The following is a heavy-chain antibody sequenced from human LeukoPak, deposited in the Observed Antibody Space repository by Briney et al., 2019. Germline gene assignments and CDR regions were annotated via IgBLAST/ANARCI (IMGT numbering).Heavy chain of an antibody. CDR2: FTGRGTNT. Sequence: QSGGSLRLSCTASGFTFSNYAMGWVRQAPGKGLEWVSTFTGRGTNTYYADSVKGRFTISRDNSKSTLYLQMNSLSAEDTAIYYCAGCRSDYSTEPFDVWGQGTMVIVSS. D-gene: IGHD6-19*01. J-gene: IGHJ3*01. CDR3: AGCRSDYSTEPFDV. CDR1: GFTFSNYA. V-gene: IGHV3-23*01.